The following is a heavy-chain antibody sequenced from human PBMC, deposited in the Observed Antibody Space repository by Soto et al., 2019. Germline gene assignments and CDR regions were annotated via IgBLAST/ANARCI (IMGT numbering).Heavy chain of an antibody. J-gene: IGHJ6*02. V-gene: IGHV3-48*02. CDR2: FSTGGSTI. Sequence: EVQVVESGGGLVQPGGSLRLSCAASGFTFRTYNMNWVRQAPGKGLEWVSYFSTGGSTIYYADSVKGRFSISRDNAENSLYLQMNSLRDEDTGVYYCARDDFYYYGMDVWGQGTTVTVSS. CDR3: ARDDFYYYGMDV. CDR1: GFTFRTYN.